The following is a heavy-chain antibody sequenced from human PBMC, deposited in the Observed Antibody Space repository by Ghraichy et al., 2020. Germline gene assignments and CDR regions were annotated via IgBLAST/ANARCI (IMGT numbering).Heavy chain of an antibody. D-gene: IGHD3-22*01. CDR2: INYSGAA. CDR1: GGSFSDNY. V-gene: IGHV4-34*01. J-gene: IGHJ5*02. Sequence: SETLSLTCAVYGGSFSDNYWGWIRQPPGRGLEWIGEINYSGAADYNPSLKGRVSISVDTSKNQFSLRLNSLTAADTAVYYCARVLGIVPGLQEDNRFDPWGQGTLVTVSS. CDR3: ARVLGIVPGLQEDNRFDP.